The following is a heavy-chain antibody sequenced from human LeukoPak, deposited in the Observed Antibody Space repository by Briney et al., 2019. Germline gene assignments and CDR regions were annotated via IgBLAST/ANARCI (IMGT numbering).Heavy chain of an antibody. CDR1: GGSISNYY. CDR2: INHSGNS. D-gene: IGHD1-1*01. J-gene: IGHJ4*02. Sequence: SETLSLTCTVSGGSISNYYWSWIRQPPGKGLEWIGYINHSGNSEYNPPLESRITIAVDTSKNQFSLKLNSVTAADTAVYYCARYFSGKTLDYWGQGMLVTVSS. V-gene: IGHV4-59*01. CDR3: ARYFSGKTLDY.